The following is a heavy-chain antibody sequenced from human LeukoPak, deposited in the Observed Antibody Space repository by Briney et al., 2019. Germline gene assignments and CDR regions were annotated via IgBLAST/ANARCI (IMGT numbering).Heavy chain of an antibody. CDR2: IYHSGST. V-gene: IGHV4-30-2*01. CDR3: ASGPTYCSGGSCYSSGNLMLHYFDY. CDR1: GGSISSGGYS. J-gene: IGHJ4*02. D-gene: IGHD2-15*01. Sequence: SETLSLTCAVSGGSISSGGYSWSWIRQPPGKGLEWIGYIYHSGSTYYNPSLKSRVTISVDTSKNQFSLKLSSVTAADTTVYYCASGPTYCSGGSCYSSGNLMLHYFDYWGQGTLVTVSS.